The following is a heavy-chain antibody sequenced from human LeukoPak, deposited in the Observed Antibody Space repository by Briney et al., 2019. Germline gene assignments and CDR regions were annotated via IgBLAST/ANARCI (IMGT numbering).Heavy chain of an antibody. V-gene: IGHV4-61*02. J-gene: IGHJ4*02. CDR2: IYTSGST. CDR3: ARTVAGKLVFDD. Sequence: SETLSLTCTVSGGSISSGSYYWSWIRQPAGKGLEWIGRIYTSGSTNYNPSLKSRVTTSVDTSKNQFSLKLSSVTAADTAMYYCARTVAGKLVFDDWGQGTLVTVSS. D-gene: IGHD6-19*01. CDR1: GGSISSGSYY.